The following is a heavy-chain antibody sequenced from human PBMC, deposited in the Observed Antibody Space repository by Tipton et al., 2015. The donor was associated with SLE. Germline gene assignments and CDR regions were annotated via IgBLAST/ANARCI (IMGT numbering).Heavy chain of an antibody. CDR1: GFTFSSYA. Sequence: SLRLSCAASGFTFSSYAMSWVRQAPGKGLEWVSVIYSGGSSTYYADSVKGRFTISRDNSKNTLYLQMNSLRAEDTAVYYCAGGGIYGRDPYYSYYYMDVWGKGPRSPSP. V-gene: IGHV3-23*03. D-gene: IGHD3-16*01. CDR2: IYSGGSST. CDR3: AGGGIYGRDPYYSYYYMDV. J-gene: IGHJ6*03.